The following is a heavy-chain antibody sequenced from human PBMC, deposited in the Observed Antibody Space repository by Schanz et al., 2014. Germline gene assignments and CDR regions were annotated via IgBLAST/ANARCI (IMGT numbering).Heavy chain of an antibody. D-gene: IGHD1-26*01. CDR2: IGGSDGKT. J-gene: IGHJ4*02. Sequence: QVQLVQSGGEVKTPGASVKVSCKASGYTFTRSGISWVRQAPGQGLEWMGWIGGSDGKTNFAQKFQGRGTMTTDTSTSTVYMELRSLTSDDSAVYYCARDRDQWDGNYLDYWGQGTLVTVSS. CDR3: ARDRDQWDGNYLDY. CDR1: GYTFTRSG. V-gene: IGHV1-18*01.